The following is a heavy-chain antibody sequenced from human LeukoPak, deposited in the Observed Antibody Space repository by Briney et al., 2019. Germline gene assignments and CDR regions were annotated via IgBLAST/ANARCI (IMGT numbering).Heavy chain of an antibody. Sequence: AASVKVSCKASGGTFSSYAISWVRQAPGQGLEWMGGIIPIFGTANYAQKFQGRVTITADESTSTAYMELSSLRSEDTAVYYCASTSSSDYYYYYMDAWGKGTTVTVSS. CDR1: GGTFSSYA. CDR3: ASTSSSDYYYYYMDA. CDR2: IIPIFGTA. V-gene: IGHV1-69*13. J-gene: IGHJ6*03. D-gene: IGHD6-6*01.